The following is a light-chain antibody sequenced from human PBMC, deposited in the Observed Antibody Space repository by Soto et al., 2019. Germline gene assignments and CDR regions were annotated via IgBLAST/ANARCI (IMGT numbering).Light chain of an antibody. Sequence: DVQMTQSPSSLSASVGDTVTITCRASQNINNYVYWYQHKVGRAPKLLIYAASNLKRGVPSRFSGSGSGTDFTLTISSLQPEDFATYYYQQSIINPHTFGPGTKLDV. J-gene: IGKJ3*01. CDR1: QNINNY. CDR3: QQSIINPHT. CDR2: AAS. V-gene: IGKV1-39*01.